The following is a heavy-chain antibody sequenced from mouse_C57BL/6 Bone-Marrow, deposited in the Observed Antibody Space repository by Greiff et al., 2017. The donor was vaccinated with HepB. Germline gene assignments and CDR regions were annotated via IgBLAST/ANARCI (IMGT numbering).Heavy chain of an antibody. D-gene: IGHD1-1*01. CDR2: IDPSDSYT. V-gene: IGHV1-59*01. CDR1: GYTFTSYW. Sequence: QVQLQQPGAELVRPGTSVKLSCKASGYTFTSYWMHWVKQRPGQGLEWIGVIDPSDSYTNYNQKFKGKATLTVDTSSSTAYMQLSSLTSEDSAVYYCAKTYGSLDYWGQGTTLTVSS. J-gene: IGHJ2*01. CDR3: AKTYGSLDY.